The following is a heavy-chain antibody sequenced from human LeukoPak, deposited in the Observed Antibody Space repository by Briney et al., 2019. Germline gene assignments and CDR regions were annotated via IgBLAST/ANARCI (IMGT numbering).Heavy chain of an antibody. V-gene: IGHV3-7*03. J-gene: IGHJ4*02. CDR2: IKQDGSEK. D-gene: IGHD3-9*01. CDR3: ARQLLRYFDWLPYFDY. CDR1: GFTFSSYW. Sequence: GGSLRLSCAASGFTFSSYWMSWVRQAPGKGLEWAANIKQDGSEKYYVDSVKGRFTISRDNAKNSLYLQMNSLRAEDTAVYYCARQLLRYFDWLPYFDYWGQGTLVTVSS.